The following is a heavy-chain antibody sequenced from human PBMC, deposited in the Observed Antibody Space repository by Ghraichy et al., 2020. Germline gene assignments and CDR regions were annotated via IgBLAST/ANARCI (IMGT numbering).Heavy chain of an antibody. Sequence: SQTLSRTCSVSGDSISNYYWSWIRQPPGKGLEWIGYISYSGSTNYNPSLKSRVTISVDKSRNQFSLKLTSVTAADTAVYYCASIYDYSNHYLDNWGQGTLVTVSS. J-gene: IGHJ4*02. D-gene: IGHD4-11*01. CDR1: GDSISNYY. V-gene: IGHV4-59*01. CDR3: ASIYDYSNHYLDN. CDR2: ISYSGST.